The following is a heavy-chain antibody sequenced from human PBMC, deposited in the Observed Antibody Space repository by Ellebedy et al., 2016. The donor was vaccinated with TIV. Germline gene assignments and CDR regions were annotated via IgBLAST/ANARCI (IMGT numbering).Heavy chain of an antibody. J-gene: IGHJ4*02. CDR3: ARLVSVGTHRFDD. D-gene: IGHD1-7*01. CDR1: GYSFTNYW. CDR2: IYPGDFNT. Sequence: GESLKISCKGFGYSFTNYWIAWVRQMPGKGLEWMGIIYPGDFNTKYSPSFQGQVTISADKSISTAYLQWSSLKASDTAMYYCARLVSVGTHRFDDWGQGTLVTVSS. V-gene: IGHV5-51*01.